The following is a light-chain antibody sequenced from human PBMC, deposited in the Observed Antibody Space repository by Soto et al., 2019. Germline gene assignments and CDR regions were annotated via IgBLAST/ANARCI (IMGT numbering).Light chain of an antibody. J-gene: IGLJ2*01. CDR2: QNN. Sequence: SYELTQPPSVSVSPGQTASITCSGDKLGDKYACWYQQKPGQSPVLVIYQNNKRPSGIPERFSGSNSGNTATLTISGTQAMDEADYYCQARGSSIVVFGGGTKLTVL. CDR1: KLGDKY. V-gene: IGLV3-1*01. CDR3: QARGSSIVV.